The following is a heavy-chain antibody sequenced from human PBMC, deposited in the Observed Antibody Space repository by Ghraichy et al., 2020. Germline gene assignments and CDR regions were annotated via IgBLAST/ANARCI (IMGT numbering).Heavy chain of an antibody. J-gene: IGHJ6*02. Sequence: SETLSLTCAVSRAPLSTGDYYWLWIRLPPGKDLEWIGYIYYSGNTYYNPSLKSRIAISVDTSKNQFSLKLSSVTAADTDLYFCARARVIWSGSHLGMDVWGQGTTVTVSS. D-gene: IGHD3-3*01. V-gene: IGHV4-30-4*01. CDR3: ARARVIWSGSHLGMDV. CDR1: RAPLSTGDYY. CDR2: IYYSGNT.